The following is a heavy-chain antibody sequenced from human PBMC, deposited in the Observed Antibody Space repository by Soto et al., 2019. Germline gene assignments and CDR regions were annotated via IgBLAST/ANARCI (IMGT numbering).Heavy chain of an antibody. J-gene: IGHJ6*02. CDR1: GFTFRNYD. CDR2: ISAAGDP. Sequence: EVQLVESGGGLVQPGGSLRLSCEASGFTFRNYDMHWVRQGTGKGLEWVSGISAAGDPDYADSVEGRFTISRENAQNSFFLQMNSLRVCDTAVYYCARTDRAFYGLVVCGQGPKVIVSS. V-gene: IGHV3-13*05. CDR3: ARTDRAFYGLVV.